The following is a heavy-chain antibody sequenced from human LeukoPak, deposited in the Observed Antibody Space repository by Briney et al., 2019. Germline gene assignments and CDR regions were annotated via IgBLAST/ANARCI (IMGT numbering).Heavy chain of an antibody. CDR1: GFTFSSYA. CDR2: ISGSGGST. D-gene: IGHD3-16*01. CDR3: AKDDSAGTLVE. J-gene: IGHJ4*02. V-gene: IGHV3-23*01. Sequence: PGGSLRLSCAASGFTFSSYAMSWVPQAPGKGLEWVSAISGSGGSTYYADSVKGRFTISRDNSKNTLYLQMNSLRAEDTALFYCAKDDSAGTLVEWGQGPVVTVSS.